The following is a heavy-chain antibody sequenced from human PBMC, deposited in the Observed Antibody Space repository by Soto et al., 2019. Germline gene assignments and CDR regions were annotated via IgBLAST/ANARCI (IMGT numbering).Heavy chain of an antibody. J-gene: IGHJ4*02. CDR1: GFTFNTYS. Sequence: PGGSLILSCAASGFTFNTYSMNWVRQAPGKGLEWVSSISSSTSYIYYADSVKGRFTISRDNAKNSLYLQMNSLRDEDTAIYYCARDARVFGVVVAAIDYWGQGTQVTVSS. CDR2: ISSSTSYI. CDR3: ARDARVFGVVVAAIDY. D-gene: IGHD2-15*01. V-gene: IGHV3-21*01.